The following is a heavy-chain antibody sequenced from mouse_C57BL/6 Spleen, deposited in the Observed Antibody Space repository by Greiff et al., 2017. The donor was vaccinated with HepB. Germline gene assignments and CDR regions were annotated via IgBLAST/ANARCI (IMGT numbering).Heavy chain of an antibody. V-gene: IGHV10-1*01. D-gene: IGHD2-4*01. CDR3: VRAYDYDVAMDY. CDR2: IRSKSNNYAT. Sequence: EVQLVESGGGLVQPKGSLKLSCAASGFSFNTYAMNWVRQAPGKGLEWVARIRSKSNNYATYYADSVKDRFTISRDDSESMLYLQMNNLKTEDTAMYYCVRAYDYDVAMDYWGQGTSVTVSS. J-gene: IGHJ4*01. CDR1: GFSFNTYA.